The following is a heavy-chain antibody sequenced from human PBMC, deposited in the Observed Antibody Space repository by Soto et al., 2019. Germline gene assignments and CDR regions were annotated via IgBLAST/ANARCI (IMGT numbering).Heavy chain of an antibody. Sequence: SFEVSCQASVDTLSRYSICWVRQASVQGLEWMGGIIPIFGTANYAQKFQGRVTITADKSTSTAYMELSSLRSEDTAVYYCAAEVQTVADYYYYYGMDVWGQGNKVT. CDR2: IIPIFGTA. D-gene: IGHD6-19*01. CDR3: AAEVQTVADYYYYYGMDV. J-gene: IGHJ6*02. V-gene: IGHV1-69*06. CDR1: VDTLSRYS.